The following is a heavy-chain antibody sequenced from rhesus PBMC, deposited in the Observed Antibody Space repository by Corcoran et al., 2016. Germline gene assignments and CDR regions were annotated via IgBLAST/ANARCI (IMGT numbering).Heavy chain of an antibody. D-gene: IGHD6-25*01. CDR3: AKDSGSLGFDV. CDR2: FSKVGGRT. J-gene: IGHJ5-1*01. V-gene: IGHV3S5*01. CDR1: GFTFSSYG. Sequence: EVQLVESGGGLVQPGGSLRLSCAASGFTFSSYGMSWVRPAPGKGLEWVSYFSKVGGRTEYADSVKCRFTISRDNSKNTLSLQMNSLRAEDTAVYYCAKDSGSLGFDVWGPGVLVTVSS.